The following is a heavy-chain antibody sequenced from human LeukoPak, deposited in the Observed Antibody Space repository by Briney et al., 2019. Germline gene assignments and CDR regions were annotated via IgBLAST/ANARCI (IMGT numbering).Heavy chain of an antibody. CDR1: GFTFSSSA. Sequence: GGSLRLSCAASGFTFSSSAMSWVRQAPGKGLEWVSNISGSGSGGSTYYADSVKGRFTISRDNAKNSLYLQMNSLKVEDTALYYCGRVIDSGCGDDCHFPFDYWGQGTLVTVSS. J-gene: IGHJ4*02. V-gene: IGHV3-23*01. CDR2: ISGSGSGGST. D-gene: IGHD2-21*02. CDR3: GRVIDSGCGDDCHFPFDY.